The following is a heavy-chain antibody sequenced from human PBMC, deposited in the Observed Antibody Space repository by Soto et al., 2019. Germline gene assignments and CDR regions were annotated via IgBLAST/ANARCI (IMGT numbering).Heavy chain of an antibody. Sequence: SETLSLTCTVSGGSISSGGYYWSWIRQHPGKGLEWIGYIYYSGSTYYNPSLKSRVTISVDTSKNQFSLKLSSVTAADTAVYYCARGDYYYYGMDVWGQGTTVTVSS. CDR3: ARGDYYYYGMDV. V-gene: IGHV4-31*03. J-gene: IGHJ6*02. CDR2: IYYSGST. CDR1: GGSISSGGYY.